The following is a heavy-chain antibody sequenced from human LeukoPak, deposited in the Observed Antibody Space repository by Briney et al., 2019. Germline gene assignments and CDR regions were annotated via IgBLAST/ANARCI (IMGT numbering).Heavy chain of an antibody. CDR2: ISAYNGNT. V-gene: IGHV1-18*01. Sequence: ASVKVSCKASGYTFTSYGISWARQAPGQGLEWMGWISAYNGNTNHAQKLQGRVTMTTDTSTSTAYMELRSLRSDDTAVYYCARYIEYLRVNWFDPWGQGTLVTVSS. J-gene: IGHJ5*02. CDR3: ARYIEYLRVNWFDP. D-gene: IGHD1-1*01. CDR1: GYTFTSYG.